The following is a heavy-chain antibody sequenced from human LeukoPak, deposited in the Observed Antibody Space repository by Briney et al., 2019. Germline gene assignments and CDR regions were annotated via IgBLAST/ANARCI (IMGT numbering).Heavy chain of an antibody. D-gene: IGHD3-9*01. CDR1: GFTFSNAW. J-gene: IGHJ4*02. Sequence: GGSLRLSCAASGFTFSNAWMSWVRQAPGKGLEWVGCIKSKTDGGTTDYAAPVKGRFTISRDDSKNTLYLQMNSLKTEDTAVYYCTTQLRYFDFPGIDYWGQGTLVTVSS. CDR3: TTQLRYFDFPGIDY. V-gene: IGHV3-15*01. CDR2: IKSKTDGGTT.